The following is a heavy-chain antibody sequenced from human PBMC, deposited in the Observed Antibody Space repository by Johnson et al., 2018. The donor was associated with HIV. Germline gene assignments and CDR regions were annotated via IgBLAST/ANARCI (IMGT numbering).Heavy chain of an antibody. Sequence: VQLVESGGGLVQPGGSLRLSCAASGFTFDDYGMSWVRQAPGKGLEWVSGINWNGGSTGYADSVTGRFTISSANAKNSLYLQMNSLRAEDTALYHCARGDGSGSTGAFDIWGQGTMVTVSS. CDR3: ARGDGSGSTGAFDI. CDR2: INWNGGST. V-gene: IGHV3-20*01. D-gene: IGHD3-10*01. J-gene: IGHJ3*02. CDR1: GFTFDDYG.